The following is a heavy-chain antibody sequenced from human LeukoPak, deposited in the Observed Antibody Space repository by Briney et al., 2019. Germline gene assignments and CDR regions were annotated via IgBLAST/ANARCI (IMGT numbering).Heavy chain of an antibody. CDR1: GYTFSSYA. CDR2: IIPILGIA. V-gene: IGHV1-69*04. D-gene: IGHD4-17*01. Sequence: SVKVSCKASGYTFSSYAISWVRQAPGQGPEWMGRIIPILGIANYAQKFQGRVTITADKSTSTAYMELSSLRSEDTAVYYCASATVTTVGIDYWGQGTLVTVSS. CDR3: ASATVTTVGIDY. J-gene: IGHJ4*02.